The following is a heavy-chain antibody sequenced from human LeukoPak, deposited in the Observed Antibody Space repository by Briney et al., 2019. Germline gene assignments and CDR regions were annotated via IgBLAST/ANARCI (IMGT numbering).Heavy chain of an antibody. CDR3: AKEMKWELSLSHRADFDY. V-gene: IGHV3-43*02. CDR1: GFTFDDYA. J-gene: IGHJ4*02. D-gene: IGHD1-26*01. Sequence: GGSLRLSCAASGFTFDDYAMHWVRQAPGKGLEWVSLISGGGGSTYYADSVKGRFTISRDNSKNSLYLQMNSLRTEDTALYYCAKEMKWELSLSHRADFDYWGQGTLVTVSS. CDR2: ISGGGGST.